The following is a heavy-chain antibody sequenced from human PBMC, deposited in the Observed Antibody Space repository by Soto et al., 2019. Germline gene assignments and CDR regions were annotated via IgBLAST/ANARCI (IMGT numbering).Heavy chain of an antibody. CDR3: ASEKVLWFGEFLGGMDV. J-gene: IGHJ6*02. CDR1: GGSFSGYY. Sequence: PSETLSLTCAVYGGSFSGYYWSWIRQPPGKGLEWIGEINHSGSTNYNPSLKSRVTISVDTSKNQFSLKLSSATAADTAVYYCASEKVLWFGEFLGGMDVWGQGTTVTVSS. V-gene: IGHV4-34*01. CDR2: INHSGST. D-gene: IGHD3-10*01.